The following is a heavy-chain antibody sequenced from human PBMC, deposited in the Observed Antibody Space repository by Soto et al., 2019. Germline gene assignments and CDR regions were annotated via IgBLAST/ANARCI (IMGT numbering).Heavy chain of an antibody. CDR1: GGSISSYY. CDR3: ARAYCSSYSCNGFDY. J-gene: IGHJ4*02. Sequence: PSETLSLTCTVSGGSISSYYWTWIRQPPGKGLEWIGYIYHTGSTNDNPSLNSRVTMSLDPSKNQFSLKLSSVTAADTAVYYCARAYCSSYSCNGFDYWGQGTLVTVSS. V-gene: IGHV4-59*08. D-gene: IGHD2-2*01. CDR2: IYHTGST.